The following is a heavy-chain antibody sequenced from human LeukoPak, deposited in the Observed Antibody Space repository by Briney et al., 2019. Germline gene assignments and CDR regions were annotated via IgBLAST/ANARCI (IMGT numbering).Heavy chain of an antibody. CDR2: INHSGST. J-gene: IGHJ4*02. D-gene: IGHD3-10*01. Sequence: PSETLSLTCAVYGGSFSGYYWSWIRQPPGKGLEWIGEINHSGSTNYNPSLKSRVTISVDTSKNQFSLKLSSVTAADTAVYYCARGDAMVRGVIFHYWGQGTLVTVSS. CDR1: GGSFSGYY. CDR3: ARGDAMVRGVIFHY. V-gene: IGHV4-34*01.